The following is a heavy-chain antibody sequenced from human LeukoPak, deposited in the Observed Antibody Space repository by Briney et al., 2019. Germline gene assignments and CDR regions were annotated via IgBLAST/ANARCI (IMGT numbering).Heavy chain of an antibody. CDR3: AHIPPSLGTYYYDTIGYYYDF. J-gene: IGHJ4*02. Sequence: SGPTLVNPTQTLTLTCTFSGFSLSTSGVGVGWIRQPPGKALEWLAVIYWNDDQRFNPSLKSRLTITKDTPNDQVVLTVANMGPVDTATYFCAHIPPSLGTYYYDTIGYYYDFWGQGTLVTVSS. D-gene: IGHD3-22*01. CDR1: GFSLSTSGVG. CDR2: IYWNDDQ. V-gene: IGHV2-5*01.